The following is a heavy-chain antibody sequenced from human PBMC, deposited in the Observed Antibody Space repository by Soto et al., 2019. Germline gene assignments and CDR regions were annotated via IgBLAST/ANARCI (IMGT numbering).Heavy chain of an antibody. CDR1: GYSFRTHG. V-gene: IGHV1-18*01. J-gene: IGHJ5*02. CDR3: ARDLGYCNSSGCFRNWFDP. CDR2: ISTYDDKT. Sequence: QVQLVQSGAEVKTPGASVKVSCRASGYSFRTHGISWVRQAPGQGLEWMGWISTYDDKTNFPQKFQGRITMTTDTSTSTAYMELRSLRSADTAGYCCARDLGYCNSSGCFRNWFDPWGQGPLVTVSS. D-gene: IGHD2-15*01.